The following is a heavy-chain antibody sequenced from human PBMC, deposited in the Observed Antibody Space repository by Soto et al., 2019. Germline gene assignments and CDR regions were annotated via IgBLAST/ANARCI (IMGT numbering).Heavy chain of an antibody. V-gene: IGHV1-18*01. J-gene: IGHJ3*01. CDR2: INPFKGDT. D-gene: IGHD2-2*02. Sequence: ASVKVSCKASGYTFSTYGITWVRQAPGQGLDWMGWINPFKGDTNSAARFQDRVTMTADTSTRTAYMELRSLRSDDTAVYYCARVKVPAAILGAFDLWGQGTLVTVSS. CDR1: GYTFSTYG. CDR3: ARVKVPAAILGAFDL.